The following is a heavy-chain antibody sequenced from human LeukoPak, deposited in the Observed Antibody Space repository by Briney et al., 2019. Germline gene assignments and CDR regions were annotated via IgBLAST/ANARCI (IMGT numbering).Heavy chain of an antibody. CDR3: AREGHSGSYFDY. D-gene: IGHD1-26*01. Sequence: ASVKVSCKASGYTFTSYYMHWVRQAPGQGLEWMGIINPSGGSTGYAQKFQGRVTMTRDMSTSTVYMELSSLRSEDTAVYYCAREGHSGSYFDYWGQGTLVTVSS. V-gene: IGHV1-46*01. J-gene: IGHJ4*02. CDR2: INPSGGST. CDR1: GYTFTSYY.